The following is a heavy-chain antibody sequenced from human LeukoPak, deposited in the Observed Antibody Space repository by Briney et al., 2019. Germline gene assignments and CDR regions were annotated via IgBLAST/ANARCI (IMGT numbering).Heavy chain of an antibody. CDR1: GFTFSSYG. V-gene: IGHV3-33*01. Sequence: GGSLRLSCAASGFTFSSYGMHWVRQAPGKGLEWVADIWYDGSNKYYADSVKGRFTISRDNSKNTLYLQMNSLRAEDTAVYYCARDPQIGAEYFQHWGQGTLVTVSS. J-gene: IGHJ1*01. D-gene: IGHD3-22*01. CDR3: ARDPQIGAEYFQH. CDR2: IWYDGSNK.